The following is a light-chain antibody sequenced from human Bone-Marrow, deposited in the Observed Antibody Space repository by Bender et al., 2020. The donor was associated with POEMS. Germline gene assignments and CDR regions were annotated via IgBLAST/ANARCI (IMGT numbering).Light chain of an antibody. CDR2: GYN. CDR3: QSYDNSLGGWV. Sequence: SVLTQPPSVSGAPGQRVTISCTGSSSNTGSGYDINWYQHLPGTAPKLLIYGYNNRPSGVPDRFSGSKSGTSASLAIPGLQAEDEGDYYCQSYDNSLGGWVFGGGTKLTVL. J-gene: IGLJ3*02. V-gene: IGLV1-40*01. CDR1: SSNTGSGYD.